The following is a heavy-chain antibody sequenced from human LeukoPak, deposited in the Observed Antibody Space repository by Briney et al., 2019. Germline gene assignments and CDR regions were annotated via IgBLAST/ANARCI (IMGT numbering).Heavy chain of an antibody. CDR1: GFFFNRYA. J-gene: IGHJ4*02. V-gene: IGHV3-23*01. Sequence: PGGSLRLSCAASGFFFNRYAMTWVRQAPGKGLEWVSGISGSGGLTFYADSVKGRFTIARDNSKNTLYLQMSSLRAEDTAVYYCATQGDTAMPFFDYWGQGTLVTVSS. CDR2: ISGSGGLT. D-gene: IGHD5-18*01. CDR3: ATQGDTAMPFFDY.